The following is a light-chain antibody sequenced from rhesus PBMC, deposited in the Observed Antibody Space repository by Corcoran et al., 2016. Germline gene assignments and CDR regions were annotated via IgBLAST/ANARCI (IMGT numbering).Light chain of an antibody. CDR2: AAS. J-gene: IGKJ4*01. Sequence: DIQMTQSPSSLSASVGDRVTITCRASQTISSYLAWYQQKPGKVHKLLIYAASSLESGVPSRFSGSGSGTEFTLPISSLQTEDFATDDCQQHNSHPLTFGGGTNVEIK. CDR1: QTISSY. CDR3: QQHNSHPLT. V-gene: IGKV1-44*02.